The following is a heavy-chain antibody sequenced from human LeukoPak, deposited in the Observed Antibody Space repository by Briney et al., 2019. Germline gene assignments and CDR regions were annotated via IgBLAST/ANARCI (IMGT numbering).Heavy chain of an antibody. CDR2: VGYDGRNT. CDR3: AKDLQTRGGNCGDW. D-gene: IGHD2-21*01. J-gene: IGHJ4*02. Sequence: PGGSLRLSCVASGFTLSNYGMHWVRQAPGKGLEWVAFVGYDGRNTFYTDSVKGRFTISRDNSKNKLYLQMSSLRAEETGLYYCAKDLQTRGGNCGDWWGQGTLVTVSS. V-gene: IGHV3-30*02. CDR1: GFTLSNYG.